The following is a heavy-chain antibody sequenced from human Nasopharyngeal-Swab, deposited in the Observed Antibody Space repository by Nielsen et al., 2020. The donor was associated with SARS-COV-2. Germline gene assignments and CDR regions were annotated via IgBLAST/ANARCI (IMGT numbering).Heavy chain of an antibody. D-gene: IGHD1-26*01. CDR1: GFTFDDYA. Sequence: GGSVRLSCAASGFTFDDYATHWVRQAPGKGLEWVSGISWNSGSIGYADSVKGRFTISRDNAKNSLYLQMNSLRAEDTALYYCAGVGGMDVWGQGTTVTVSS. CDR2: ISWNSGSI. CDR3: AGVGGMDV. J-gene: IGHJ6*02. V-gene: IGHV3-9*01.